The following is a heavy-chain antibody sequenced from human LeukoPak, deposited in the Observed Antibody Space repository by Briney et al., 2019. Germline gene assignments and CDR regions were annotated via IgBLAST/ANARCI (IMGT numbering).Heavy chain of an antibody. CDR2: IGSSGSST. CDR1: AFAFSSYP. Sequence: PGGSLRLSCAASAFAFSSYPMSWVRQAPGGGLEWVSAIGSSGSSTYHADSVKGRFTISRDNSKNTLFLQMNSLRAEDTALYYCARQGPDCSGVSCSSAAYWGQGALVIVSS. J-gene: IGHJ4*02. V-gene: IGHV3-23*01. D-gene: IGHD2-15*01. CDR3: ARQGPDCSGVSCSSAAY.